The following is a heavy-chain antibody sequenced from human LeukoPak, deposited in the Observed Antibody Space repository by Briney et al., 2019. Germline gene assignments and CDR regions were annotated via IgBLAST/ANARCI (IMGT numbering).Heavy chain of an antibody. CDR1: GFTFSDYY. V-gene: IGHV3-11*04. D-gene: IGHD3-22*01. J-gene: IGHJ4*02. Sequence: GGSLRLSCAGSGFTFSDYYMSWIRQAPGKGLEWVSYISSNGSTIYYAESVKGRFTISRDNAKNSLYLQMNSLRAEDTAVYYCARDPPPYYDSSGYGLFDYWGQGTLVTVSS. CDR3: ARDPPPYYDSSGYGLFDY. CDR2: ISSNGSTI.